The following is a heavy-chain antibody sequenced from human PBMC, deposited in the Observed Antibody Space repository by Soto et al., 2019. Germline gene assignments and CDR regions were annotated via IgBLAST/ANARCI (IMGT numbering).Heavy chain of an antibody. V-gene: IGHV4-39*01. CDR2: IYYSGST. J-gene: IGHJ5*02. Sequence: SETLSLTCTVSGGSISSSSYYWGWIRQPPGKGLEWIGSIYYSGSTYYNPSLKSRVTISVDTSKNQFSLKLSSVTAADTAVYYCARHGDGLLVITSVWFDPWGQGTLVTVYS. CDR1: GGSISSSSYY. CDR3: ARHGDGLLVITSVWFDP. D-gene: IGHD3-22*01.